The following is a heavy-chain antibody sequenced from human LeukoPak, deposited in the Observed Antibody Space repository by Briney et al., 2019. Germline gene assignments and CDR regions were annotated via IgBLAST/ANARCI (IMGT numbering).Heavy chain of an antibody. D-gene: IGHD6-13*01. V-gene: IGHV1-69*05. Sequence: VASVKVSCKASGGTFSSYAISWVRQAPGQGLEWMGGIIPIFGTANYAQKFQGRVTITTDESTSTAYMELSSRKSEDTAVYYCSXXXXXXXXXGYDXXXQXTLVTVXS. CDR1: GGTFSSYA. J-gene: IGHJ4*02. CDR3: SXXXXXXXXXGYDX. CDR2: IIPIFGTA.